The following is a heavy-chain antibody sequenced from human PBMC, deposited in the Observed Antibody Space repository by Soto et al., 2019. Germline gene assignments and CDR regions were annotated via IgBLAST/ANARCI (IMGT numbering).Heavy chain of an antibody. CDR3: ARDSKWDDTSVGMDV. CDR1: GDKFTRYS. Sequence: ASVEPSSKACGDKFTRYSIHWVCQAPGQSPEWMGWTNIGNGKTYYSQKFQGRVTITRDTSASTAYMELSSLRSEDTSVYYCARDSKWDDTSVGMDVWGHGTTVTGSS. D-gene: IGHD6-19*01. CDR2: TNIGNGKT. V-gene: IGHV1-3*04. J-gene: IGHJ6*02.